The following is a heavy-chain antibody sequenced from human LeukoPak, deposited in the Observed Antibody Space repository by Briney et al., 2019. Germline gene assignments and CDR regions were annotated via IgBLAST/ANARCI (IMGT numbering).Heavy chain of an antibody. CDR1: GFTFSSYG. J-gene: IGHJ6*02. CDR2: IWSDGSNQ. Sequence: GGSLRLSCAASGFTFSSYGMHWVRQAPGKGLEWVAKIWSDGSNQYYADSVEGRFTISRDNSKNTLYLQMNSLRAEDTAVYYCARDSGSYGMDVWGQGTTVTVSS. V-gene: IGHV3-33*01. D-gene: IGHD1-26*01. CDR3: ARDSGSYGMDV.